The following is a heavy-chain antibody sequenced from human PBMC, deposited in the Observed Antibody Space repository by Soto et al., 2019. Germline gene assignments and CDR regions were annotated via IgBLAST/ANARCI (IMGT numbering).Heavy chain of an antibody. CDR2: MNPNSGNT. D-gene: IGHD3-10*01. Sequence: ASVKVSCKASGYTFTGYDINWVRQTTGQGLEWMGWMNPNSGNTGYAQKFQGRVTMTRNTSISTAYMELSSLRSEDTAVYYCARVGPRGRPLDVWGKGTTVTVSS. V-gene: IGHV1-8*01. CDR3: ARVGPRGRPLDV. J-gene: IGHJ6*04. CDR1: GYTFTGYD.